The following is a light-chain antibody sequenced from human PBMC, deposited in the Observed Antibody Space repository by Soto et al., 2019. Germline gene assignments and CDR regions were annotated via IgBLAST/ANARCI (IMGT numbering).Light chain of an antibody. Sequence: IQMTQSPSSLSASVGERVTITCRASQRIRTDLNWYEQRPGKAPKILIYVSSTLQTGVPSRFSGRSSGPDYNLTIASLQPEDFALYYFRQSYKNPHTFRGGTRVEIK. CDR2: VSS. J-gene: IGKJ4*01. V-gene: IGKV1-39*01. CDR1: QRIRTD. CDR3: RQSYKNPHT.